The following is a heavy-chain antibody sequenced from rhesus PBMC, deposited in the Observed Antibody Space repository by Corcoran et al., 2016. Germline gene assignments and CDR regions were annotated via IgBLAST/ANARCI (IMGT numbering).Heavy chain of an antibody. CDR2: IGGDSTYT. J-gene: IGHJ5-2*02. CDR1: GFTCSGYE. CDR3: ARHRSLDV. V-gene: IGHV3-115*02. Sequence: EVQLAESGGGLVQPGGSLRLSCVASGFTCSGYEMHWVRQAPGNGRESGSFIGGDSTYTHYADSVKGRFTLSRDNAENSLSLQMNSLRAEETAVYYCARHRSLDVWGRGILVTVSS.